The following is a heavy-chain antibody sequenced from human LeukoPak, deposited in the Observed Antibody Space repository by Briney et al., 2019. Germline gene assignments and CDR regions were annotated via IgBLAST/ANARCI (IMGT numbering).Heavy chain of an antibody. Sequence: GGSLRLSCAASGFTVSSNYMTWVRQAPGKGLEWVSVFYSGGNTYYADSVKGRFTISRDTSKNTVDLQMNSLRSEDAAVYYCATFSYAGNAGGSVGYWGQGTQVTVSS. V-gene: IGHV3-53*01. CDR3: ATFSYAGNAGGSVGY. CDR2: FYSGGNT. D-gene: IGHD4-23*01. CDR1: GFTVSSNY. J-gene: IGHJ4*02.